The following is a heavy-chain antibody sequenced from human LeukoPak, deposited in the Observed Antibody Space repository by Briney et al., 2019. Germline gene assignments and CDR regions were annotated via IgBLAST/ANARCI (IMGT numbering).Heavy chain of an antibody. D-gene: IGHD5-12*01. CDR1: GGSISSYY. CDR3: ARLPVGGYEPDY. CDR2: IYYSGST. Sequence: SETLSLTCTVSGGSISSYYWSWIRQPPGKGLEWIGYIYYSGSTNYNPSLKSRVTISVDTSKNQFSLKLSSVTAADTAVYYCARLPVGGYEPDYWGQGTLVTVSS. J-gene: IGHJ4*02. V-gene: IGHV4-59*08.